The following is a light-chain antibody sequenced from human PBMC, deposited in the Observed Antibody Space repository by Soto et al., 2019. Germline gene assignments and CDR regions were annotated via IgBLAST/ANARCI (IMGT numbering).Light chain of an antibody. CDR2: GVS. CDR3: QQYNNWPHT. Sequence: EIVMTQSPATLSVSPGERSTLSFRASQSVSSKLAWFQQKPGQAPSLLFYGVSTRATGVPVRFSGSGSGTEFTLTINSLQSEDFAVYYCQQYNNWPHTFGQGTKVDIK. J-gene: IGKJ2*01. CDR1: QSVSSK. V-gene: IGKV3-15*01.